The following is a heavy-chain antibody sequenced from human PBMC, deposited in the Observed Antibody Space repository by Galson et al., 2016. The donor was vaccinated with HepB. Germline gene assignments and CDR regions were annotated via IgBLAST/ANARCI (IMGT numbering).Heavy chain of an antibody. CDR2: ITGDRANA. J-gene: IGHJ4*02. Sequence: SLRLSCAASGFTFGTYRMHWIRQAPGEGLQWVALITGDRANAYYADSVKGRFTISRDNRKNSLYLQMNSLRTEDTALYYCAKDRGGYSGFDYWGQGTLVTVSS. V-gene: IGHV3-43*01. D-gene: IGHD2-15*01. CDR3: AKDRGGYSGFDY. CDR1: GFTFGTYR.